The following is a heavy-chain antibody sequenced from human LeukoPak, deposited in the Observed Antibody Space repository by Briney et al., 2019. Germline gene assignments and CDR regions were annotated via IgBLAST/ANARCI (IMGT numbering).Heavy chain of an antibody. CDR2: MSPNSGNT. CDR1: GYTFNSYD. V-gene: IGHV1-8*03. Sequence: ASVKVSCKASGYTFNSYDINWVRQATGQGLEWMEWMSPNSGNTGYAQKFQGRVTITRNTSISTAYMELSSLRSEDTAVYYCAGSLGWYYDFWSGYYSPFDYWGQGTLVTVSS. CDR3: AGSLGWYYDFWSGYYSPFDY. J-gene: IGHJ4*02. D-gene: IGHD3-3*01.